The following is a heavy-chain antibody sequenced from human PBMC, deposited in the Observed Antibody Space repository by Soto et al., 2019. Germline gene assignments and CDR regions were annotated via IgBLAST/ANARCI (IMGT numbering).Heavy chain of an antibody. CDR1: GYTFTSYG. J-gene: IGHJ4*02. CDR2: ISAYNGNT. CDR3: ATYFSEKAAYYDFWSGYYTGMNY. D-gene: IGHD3-3*01. V-gene: IGHV1-18*01. Sequence: ASVKVSCKASGYTFTSYGISWVRQAPGQGLEWMGWISAYNGNTNYAQKLQGRVTTTTDTSTSTAYMELRSLRSDDTAVYYCATYFSEKAAYYDFWSGYYTGMNYWGQGTLVTVSS.